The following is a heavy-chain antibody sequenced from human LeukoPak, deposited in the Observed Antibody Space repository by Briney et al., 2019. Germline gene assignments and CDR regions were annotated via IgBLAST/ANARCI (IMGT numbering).Heavy chain of an antibody. CDR2: ISPYNGNT. J-gene: IGHJ4*02. CDR3: ARDRGWGYFDY. CDR1: GYTFNDFN. D-gene: IGHD1-26*01. V-gene: IGHV1-18*04. Sequence: ASVKVSCKPYGYTFNDFNINWLRQAHGQGFEWMGWISPYNGNTDFAQKFQGRVTMTTDPSTGTAYMELNSMTSADTAVYYCARDRGWGYFDYWGQGTLVTVSS.